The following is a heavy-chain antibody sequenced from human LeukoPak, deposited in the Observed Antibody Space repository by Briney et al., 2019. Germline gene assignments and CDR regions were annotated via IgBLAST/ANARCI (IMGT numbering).Heavy chain of an antibody. CDR1: GFIVSSDW. CDR3: ARGGAYCGDNCDDAFDI. D-gene: IGHD2-21*02. J-gene: IGHJ3*02. Sequence: GSLRLSCAASGFIVSSDWMHWVRQAPGKGLVWVSRINSDGRSTTYADSVKGRFTISRDNAKNTLYLQMNSLRAEDTAVYYCARGGAYCGDNCDDAFDIWGQGTMVTVSS. CDR2: INSDGRST. V-gene: IGHV3-74*01.